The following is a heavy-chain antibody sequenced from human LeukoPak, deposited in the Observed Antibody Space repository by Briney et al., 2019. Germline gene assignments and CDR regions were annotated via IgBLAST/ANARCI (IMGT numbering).Heavy chain of an antibody. CDR1: GFTFSSYG. J-gene: IGHJ4*02. D-gene: IGHD5-12*01. CDR3: AKDLMTGASGYDRFDY. CDR2: ISYDGSNK. Sequence: GRSLRLSCAASGFTFSSYGMHWVRQAPGKGLEWVAVISYDGSNKYYADSVKGRFTISRDNSKNTLYLQMNSLRAEDTAVYYCAKDLMTGASGYDRFDYLGQGTLVTVSS. V-gene: IGHV3-30*18.